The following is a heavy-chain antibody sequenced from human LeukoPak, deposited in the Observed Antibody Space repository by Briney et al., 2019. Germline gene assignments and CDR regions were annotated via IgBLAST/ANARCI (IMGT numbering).Heavy chain of an antibody. CDR3: AKQLGYCSDGSCYFPY. D-gene: IGHD2-15*01. Sequence: NPGGSLRLSCAASEFIVSSYYMSWVRQAPGKGLEWVSAISNNGGYTYYADSVQGRFTISRDNSKSTLCLQMNSLRAEDTAVYYCAKQLGYCSDGSCYFPYWGQGTLVTVSS. V-gene: IGHV3-23*01. CDR2: ISNNGGYT. CDR1: EFIVSSYY. J-gene: IGHJ4*02.